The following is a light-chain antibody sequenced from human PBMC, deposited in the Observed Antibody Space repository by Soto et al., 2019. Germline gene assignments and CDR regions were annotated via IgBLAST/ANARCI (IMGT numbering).Light chain of an antibody. CDR3: SSYTSSNTLV. J-gene: IGLJ2*01. Sequence: QSALTQPASVSGSPGQSITISCTGTSSDVGAYNYVSWYQQHPGKAPKLMIFEVSDRPSGVSNRFSGSKSGNTASLTISGLQAEDAADYYCSSYTSSNTLVFGGVTKLTVL. CDR2: EVS. CDR1: SSDVGAYNY. V-gene: IGLV2-14*01.